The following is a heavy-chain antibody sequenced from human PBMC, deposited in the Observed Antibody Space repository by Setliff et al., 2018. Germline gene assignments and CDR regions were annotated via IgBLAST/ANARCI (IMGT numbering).Heavy chain of an antibody. CDR2: IHTGGGSA. V-gene: IGHV1-46*01. D-gene: IGHD6-13*01. CDR3: ARGGMAAAGRKGVFEY. J-gene: IGHJ4*02. CDR1: GYSFTGYY. Sequence: ASVKVSCKASGYSFTGYYMHWVRQAPGQGLEWMGIIHTGGGSASYAQKFQGRVAMTSDMSTSTVYMEVNSVRSDDTAIYYCARGGMAAAGRKGVFEYWGQGTQVTVSS.